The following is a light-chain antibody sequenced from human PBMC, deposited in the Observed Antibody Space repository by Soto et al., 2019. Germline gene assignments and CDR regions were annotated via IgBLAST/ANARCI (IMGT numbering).Light chain of an antibody. CDR3: QQYGGSSLII. CDR1: QSVSSSY. CDR2: GAS. J-gene: IGKJ5*01. Sequence: ETVLTQSPGTLSLSPGERVTLSCRTSQSVSSSYLAWYQQKPGQAPRLLMYGASNRASGIPDRFSGSGSGTYFTLTISRLEPEDFAVYYCQQYGGSSLIIFGQGTRLEIK. V-gene: IGKV3-20*01.